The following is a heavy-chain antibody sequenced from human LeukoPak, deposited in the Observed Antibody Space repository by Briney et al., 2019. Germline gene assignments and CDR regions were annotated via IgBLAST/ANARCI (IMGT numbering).Heavy chain of an antibody. D-gene: IGHD6-6*01. CDR1: GFIFSSYG. CDR2: IRYDGSKK. CDR3: ARSSRLTFDY. J-gene: IGHJ4*02. Sequence: GGSLRLSCAASGFIFSSYGMHWVRQAPGKGLEWVAFIRYDGSKKYYADSVKGRFTISRDNSKNTLYLQMNSLRAEDTAVYYCARSSRLTFDYWGQGTLVTVSS. V-gene: IGHV3-30*02.